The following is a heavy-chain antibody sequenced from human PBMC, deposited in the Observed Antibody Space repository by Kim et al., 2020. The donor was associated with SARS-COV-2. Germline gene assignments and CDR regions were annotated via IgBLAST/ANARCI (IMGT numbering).Heavy chain of an antibody. CDR1: GGSFSGYY. CDR3: ARDSGSYIAARLVY. CDR2: INHSGST. V-gene: IGHV4-34*01. J-gene: IGHJ4*02. D-gene: IGHD6-6*01. Sequence: SETLSLTCAVYGGSFSGYYWSWIRQPPGKGLEWIGEINHSGSTNYNPSLKSRVTISVDTSKNQFSLKLSSVTAADTAVYYCARDSGSYIAARLVYWGQG.